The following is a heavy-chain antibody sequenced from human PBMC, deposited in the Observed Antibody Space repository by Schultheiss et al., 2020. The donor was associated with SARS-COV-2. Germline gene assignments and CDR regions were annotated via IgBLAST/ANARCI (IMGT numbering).Heavy chain of an antibody. J-gene: IGHJ4*02. CDR3: AKVEYYDSSGYSSSEFDY. V-gene: IGHV3-48*03. Sequence: GGSLRLSCAASGFTFSSYEMNWVRQAPGKGLEWVSYISSSGSTIYYADSVKGRFTISRDNSKNTLYLQMNSLRAEDTAVYYCAKVEYYDSSGYSSSEFDYWGQGTLVTVSS. CDR1: GFTFSSYE. CDR2: ISSSGSTI. D-gene: IGHD3-22*01.